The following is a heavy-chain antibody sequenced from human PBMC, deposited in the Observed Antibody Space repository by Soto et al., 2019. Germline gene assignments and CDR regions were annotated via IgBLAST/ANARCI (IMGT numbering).Heavy chain of an antibody. Sequence: SLRLSCAASGFTFDDYAMHWVRQAPGKGLEWVSGISWSSGSIGYADSVKGRFTISRDNAKNSLYLQMNSLRAEDTALYYCAKDRRDSSSWYYSDYWGQGTLVTAPQ. CDR2: ISWSSGSI. V-gene: IGHV3-9*01. CDR1: GFTFDDYA. CDR3: AKDRRDSSSWYYSDY. J-gene: IGHJ4*02. D-gene: IGHD6-13*01.